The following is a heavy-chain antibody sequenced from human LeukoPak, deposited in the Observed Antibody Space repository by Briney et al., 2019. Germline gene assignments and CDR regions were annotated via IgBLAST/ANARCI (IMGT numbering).Heavy chain of an antibody. J-gene: IGHJ4*02. V-gene: IGHV3-53*04. CDR1: GFTVSANY. CDR3: ARASMRMSTAGLVDY. D-gene: IGHD6-13*01. Sequence: GGSLRLSCAASGFTVSANYMSWVRQAPGKGLEWVSVIYSGGSTYYADSVKGRFTISRHNSQNTVYLQMNSLTAEDTAVYYCARASMRMSTAGLVDYWGQGTLVTVSS. CDR2: IYSGGST.